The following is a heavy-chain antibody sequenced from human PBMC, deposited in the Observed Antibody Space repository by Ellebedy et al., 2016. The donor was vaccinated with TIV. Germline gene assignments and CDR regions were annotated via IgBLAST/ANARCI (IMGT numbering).Heavy chain of an antibody. V-gene: IGHV3-33*01. J-gene: IGHJ4*02. CDR1: GFTFSSYG. CDR3: ARDTAAGDLLPIDY. D-gene: IGHD2-21*02. CDR2: IWYDGSNK. Sequence: GESLKISCAASGFTFSSYGMHWVRQAPGKGLEWVAVIWYDGSNKYYADSVKGRFTISRDNSKNTLYLQMNSLRAEDTAVYYCARDTAAGDLLPIDYWGQGTLVTVSS.